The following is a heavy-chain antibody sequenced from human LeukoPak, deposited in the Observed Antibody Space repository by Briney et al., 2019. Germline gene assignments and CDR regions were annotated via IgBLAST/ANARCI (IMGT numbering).Heavy chain of an antibody. Sequence: KPSETLSLTCSVSAGSISNGDYYWGWIRQAPGKGLEWIGCIFYGESTHYNPSLKSRATISVDTSKNQFSLKLTSVTAADAAIYYCARQLPTAAAGTRGYFDYWGQGTVVTVSS. D-gene: IGHD6-13*01. V-gene: IGHV4-39*01. CDR2: IFYGEST. CDR3: ARQLPTAAAGTRGYFDY. J-gene: IGHJ4*01. CDR1: AGSISNGDYY.